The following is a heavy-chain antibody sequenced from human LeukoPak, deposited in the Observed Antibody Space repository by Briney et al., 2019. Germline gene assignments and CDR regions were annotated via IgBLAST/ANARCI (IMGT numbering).Heavy chain of an antibody. CDR3: ARRRGYTSSWYDY. CDR1: GYSFTNYW. V-gene: IGHV5-51*01. Sequence: KGGESLKISCKGSGYSFTNYWIGWVRQMPGKGLEWMGVIYPGDSDTRYSPSFQGQVTISADKSISTAYLQGSSLKASDTAIYYCARRRGYTSSWYDYWGQGTLVTVSS. J-gene: IGHJ4*02. CDR2: IYPGDSDT. D-gene: IGHD6-13*01.